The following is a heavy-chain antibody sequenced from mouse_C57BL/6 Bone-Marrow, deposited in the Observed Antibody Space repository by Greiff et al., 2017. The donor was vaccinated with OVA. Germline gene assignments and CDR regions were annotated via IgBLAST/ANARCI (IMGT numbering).Heavy chain of an antibody. CDR1: GYTFTDYE. CDR2: IDPETGGT. D-gene: IGHD1-1*01. V-gene: IGHV1-15*01. CDR3: PYGSSLAY. Sequence: QVQLKESGAELVRPGASVTLSCKASGYTFTDYEMHWVKQTPVHGLEWIGAIDPETGGTAYNQKFKGKAILTADKSSSTAYMELRSLTSEDSAVYYCPYGSSLAYWGQGTLVTVSA. J-gene: IGHJ3*01.